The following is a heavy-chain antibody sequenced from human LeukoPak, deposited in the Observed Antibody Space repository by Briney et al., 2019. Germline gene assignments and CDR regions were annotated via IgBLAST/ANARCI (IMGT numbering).Heavy chain of an antibody. CDR3: ARDLDRMDAFDI. J-gene: IGHJ3*02. CDR1: GYTFTSYG. V-gene: IGHV1-18*01. Sequence: ASVKVSCKASGYTFTSYGVSWVRPAPGQGLEWMGWISAYNGNTNYAQKIQGRVTMATATSPSTAYMELRSLRSDDTAVYCCARDLDRMDAFDIWGQGTMVTVSS. CDR2: ISAYNGNT. D-gene: IGHD1-14*01.